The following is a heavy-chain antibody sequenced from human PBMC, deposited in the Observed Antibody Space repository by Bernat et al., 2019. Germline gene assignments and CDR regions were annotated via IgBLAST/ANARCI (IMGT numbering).Heavy chain of an antibody. CDR1: GGSFSGYY. CDR2: INHSGST. Sequence: QVQLQQWGAGLLKPSETLSLTCAVYGGSFSGYYWSWIRQPPGKGLEWIGEINHSGSTNYNPSLKSRVTISVDTSKNQFSLKLSSVTAADTAVYYCARAAGGRNGERWFDPWGQGTLVTVSS. J-gene: IGHJ5*02. V-gene: IGHV4-34*01. D-gene: IGHD3-10*01. CDR3: ARAAGGRNGERWFDP.